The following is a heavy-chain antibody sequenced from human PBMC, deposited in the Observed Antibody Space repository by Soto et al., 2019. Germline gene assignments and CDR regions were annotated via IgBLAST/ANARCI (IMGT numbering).Heavy chain of an antibody. CDR3: ASARGYSLVQGNWFDP. D-gene: IGHD5-18*01. J-gene: IGHJ5*02. V-gene: IGHV4-59*01. Sequence: QVQLQESGPGLVKPSETLSLTCTVSGGSISSFYWSWIRQPPGKGLEWIGYIYSSGSTNYNPSLNNRVTISVDTSKNQFSLKLSAVTAADTAVYYCASARGYSLVQGNWFDPWGHGTLVTVSS. CDR2: IYSSGST. CDR1: GGSISSFY.